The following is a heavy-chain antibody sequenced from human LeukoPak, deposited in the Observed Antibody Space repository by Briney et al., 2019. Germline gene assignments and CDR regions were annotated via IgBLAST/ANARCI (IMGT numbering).Heavy chain of an antibody. V-gene: IGHV4-34*01. CDR2: INHSGST. CDR3: ARGWTGYSSSWYQGGFDY. D-gene: IGHD6-13*01. Sequence: SETLSLTCAVYGGSFSGYYWSWIRQPPGKGLEWIGEINHSGSTNYNPSLKSRVTISVDTSKNQFSLKLSSVTAADTAVYYCARGWTGYSSSWYQGGFDYWGQGTLVTVSS. CDR1: GGSFSGYY. J-gene: IGHJ4*02.